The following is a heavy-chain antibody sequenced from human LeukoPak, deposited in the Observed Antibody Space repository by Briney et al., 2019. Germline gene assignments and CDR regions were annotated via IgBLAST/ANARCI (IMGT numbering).Heavy chain of an antibody. CDR2: ITGSGART. J-gene: IGHJ6*04. D-gene: IGHD1-26*01. Sequence: GGSLRLSCAASGFIFSSYVMSWVRQAPGKGLEWVSTITGSGARTYYADPVKGRFTISRDNSKNTLYPQMNSLRAEDTAVYYCAKGPDLGYMDVWGKGTTVTVSS. CDR1: GFIFSSYV. V-gene: IGHV3-23*01. CDR3: AKGPDLGYMDV.